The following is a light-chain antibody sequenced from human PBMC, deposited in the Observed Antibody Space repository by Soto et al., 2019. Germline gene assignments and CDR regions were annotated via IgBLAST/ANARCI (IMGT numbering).Light chain of an antibody. Sequence: EIVMTQSPATLSVSPGGRATLSCRASQSISDTLAWYQQKPGQAPRLLIYGASARATGFPARFSASGSGTEFTLTISSLQSEDFAVYYCQQYNNWPWTFGQGTKVDIK. J-gene: IGKJ1*01. CDR1: QSISDT. CDR2: GAS. V-gene: IGKV3-15*01. CDR3: QQYNNWPWT.